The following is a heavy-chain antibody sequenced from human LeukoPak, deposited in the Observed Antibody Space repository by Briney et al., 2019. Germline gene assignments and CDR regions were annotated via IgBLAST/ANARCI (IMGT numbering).Heavy chain of an antibody. Sequence: GGSLRLSCAASGFTFDDYAMHWVRQAPGKGLEWVSGISWNSGSIGYADSVKGRFTLSRDNAKNSLYLQMNSLRAEDTALYYCAKEGTYAKNWFDPWGQGTLVTVSS. J-gene: IGHJ5*02. V-gene: IGHV3-9*01. D-gene: IGHD1-1*01. CDR2: ISWNSGSI. CDR1: GFTFDDYA. CDR3: AKEGTYAKNWFDP.